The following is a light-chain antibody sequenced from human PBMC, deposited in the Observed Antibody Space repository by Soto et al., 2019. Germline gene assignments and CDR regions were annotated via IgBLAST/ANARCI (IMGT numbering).Light chain of an antibody. CDR3: AAWDNSLSGWV. J-gene: IGLJ3*02. V-gene: IGLV1-44*01. Sequence: QLVLTQPPSASGTPGQRVTISCSGSSSNIGSTSVYWYQQLPGTAPKLLIYSNDRRPSGVPDRLSGSKSGASASLAISGLQSGDEADYYCAAWDNSLSGWVFGGGTKLTVL. CDR1: SSNIGSTS. CDR2: SND.